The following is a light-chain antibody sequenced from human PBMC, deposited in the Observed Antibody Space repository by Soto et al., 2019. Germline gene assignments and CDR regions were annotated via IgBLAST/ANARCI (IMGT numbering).Light chain of an antibody. Sequence: ELVLTQSPATLSLSPGASATLSCRASQSVSSHLAWYQQKPGQAPRLLMYDASHRATGIPDRFSGSGSGTDFTLTISSLEPEDFAVYYCQQRSNWPSLTFGGGTKVEI. J-gene: IGKJ4*01. CDR3: QQRSNWPSLT. CDR2: DAS. V-gene: IGKV3-11*01. CDR1: QSVSSH.